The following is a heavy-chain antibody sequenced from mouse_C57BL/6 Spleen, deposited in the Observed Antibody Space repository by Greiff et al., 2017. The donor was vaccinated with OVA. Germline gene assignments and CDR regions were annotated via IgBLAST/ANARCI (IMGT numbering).Heavy chain of an antibody. CDR3: ASGDDDVAWFAY. CDR1: GFNIKDYY. J-gene: IGHJ3*01. D-gene: IGHD2-4*01. V-gene: IGHV14-2*01. CDR2: IDPEDGEP. Sequence: VQLQQSGAELVKPGASVKLSCTASGFNIKDYYMHWVKQRHEQGLEWIGRIDPEDGEPKYAQKFQGKATITADTSSNTAYLQLSSLTSEDTAFYCCASGDDDVAWFAYWGQGTLVTVSA.